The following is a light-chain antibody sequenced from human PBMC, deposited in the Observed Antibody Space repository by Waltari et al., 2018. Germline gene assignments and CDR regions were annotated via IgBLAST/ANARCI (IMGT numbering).Light chain of an antibody. J-gene: IGLJ2*01. CDR2: KDS. CDR1: TLPKQY. Sequence: SFELTQPPSVSVSPGQTASITCSGNTLPKQYAYWYQQKPGQAPVLIRYKDSERPSGIPERLSCSSSGTTVTLTISGVQAEDEADYYCQSADSSGTPVIFGGATKLTVL. CDR3: QSADSSGTPVI. V-gene: IGLV3-25*03.